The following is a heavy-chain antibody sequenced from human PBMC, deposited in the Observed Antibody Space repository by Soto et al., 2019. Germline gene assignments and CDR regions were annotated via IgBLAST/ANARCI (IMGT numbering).Heavy chain of an antibody. CDR1: GYTFTSYA. V-gene: IGHV1-3*01. D-gene: IGHD3-10*01. Sequence: QVQLVQSGAEVRKPGASVKVSCKASGYTFTSYAMHWVRQAPGQRLEWMGWTNAGNGNTKYSQKFQGRVTITRDTSASTAYMELSSLRSEDTAVYYCARDRLLWFGELFTRADYWGQGTLVTVSS. CDR2: TNAGNGNT. J-gene: IGHJ4*02. CDR3: ARDRLLWFGELFTRADY.